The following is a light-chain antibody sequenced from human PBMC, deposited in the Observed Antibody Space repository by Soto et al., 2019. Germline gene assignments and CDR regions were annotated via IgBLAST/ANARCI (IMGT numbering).Light chain of an antibody. CDR1: QSVATN. V-gene: IGKV3-15*01. J-gene: IGKJ5*01. Sequence: EVVMTQSPATLSVSPGERATLSCRASQSVATNLAWYQQRPGQAPRLLMYGASTRADGIPARFTGSGSGTEFTLTISSLQSEDSAVYYCQQYGSSPPITFGQGTRLEIK. CDR3: QQYGSSPPIT. CDR2: GAS.